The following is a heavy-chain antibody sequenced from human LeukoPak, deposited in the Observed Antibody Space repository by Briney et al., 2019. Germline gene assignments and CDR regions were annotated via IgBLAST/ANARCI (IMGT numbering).Heavy chain of an antibody. CDR3: ASLSIAARQLGATNWYFDL. D-gene: IGHD6-6*01. J-gene: IGHJ2*01. CDR2: IYYSGST. Sequence: SETLSLTCTVSGGSISSYYWSWIRQPPGKGLEWIGYIYYSGSTNYNPSLKSRVTISVDTSKNQFSLKLSSVTAADTAVYYCASLSIAARQLGATNWYFDLWGRGTLVTVSS. V-gene: IGHV4-59*01. CDR1: GGSISSYY.